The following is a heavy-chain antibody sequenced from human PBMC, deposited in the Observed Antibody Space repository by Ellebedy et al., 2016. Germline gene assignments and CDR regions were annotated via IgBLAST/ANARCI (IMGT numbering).Heavy chain of an antibody. D-gene: IGHD6-6*01. CDR1: GFTFSSYA. J-gene: IGHJ4*02. CDR3: AREGYSSSSLGDLDY. CDR2: VSYDGANK. V-gene: IGHV3-30-3*01. Sequence: GESLKISCAASGFTFSSYAIQWVRQAPGKGLEWVAVVSYDGANKYYADSVKGRFTISRDNSQSTLYLEMNSLRTEDTAVYYCAREGYSSSSLGDLDYWGQGTLVTVSS.